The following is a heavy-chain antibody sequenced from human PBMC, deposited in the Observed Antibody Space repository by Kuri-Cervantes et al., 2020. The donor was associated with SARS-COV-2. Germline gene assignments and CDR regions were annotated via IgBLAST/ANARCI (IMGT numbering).Heavy chain of an antibody. CDR2: ISSSSSTI. V-gene: IGHV3-48*01. D-gene: IGHD2-15*01. CDR1: GFIFSRYS. J-gene: IGHJ4*02. CDR3: AKILTPGYCSGGSCYLGDY. Sequence: GESLKISCAASGFIFSRYSMNWVRQAPGKGLEWVSYISSSSSTIYYIDSVKGRFTISRDNAKNSLYLQMNSLRAEDTAVYYCAKILTPGYCSGGSCYLGDYWGQGTLVTVSS.